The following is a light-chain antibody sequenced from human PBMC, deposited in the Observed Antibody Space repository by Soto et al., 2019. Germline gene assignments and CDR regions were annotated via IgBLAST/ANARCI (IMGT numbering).Light chain of an antibody. J-gene: IGKJ1*01. CDR1: QSVSSSY. CDR2: GAS. CDR3: QQYGTSPTT. V-gene: IGKV3-20*01. Sequence: EIVLTQSPCTLSFSPGERATLSCRASQSVSSSYLAWYQQKPGQAPRLLIYGASSRATGIPDRFSGSGSGTDFTLTISRLEPEDFAVYYCQQYGTSPTTFGQGSKVDI.